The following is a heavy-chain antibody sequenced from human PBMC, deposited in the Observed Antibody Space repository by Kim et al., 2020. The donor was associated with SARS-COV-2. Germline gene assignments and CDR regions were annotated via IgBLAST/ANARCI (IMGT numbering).Heavy chain of an antibody. J-gene: IGHJ6*02. CDR3: ARGGIKMGTIFGVVIKSYGMDV. CDR1: GYTFTSYD. Sequence: ASVKVSCKASGYTFTSYDINWVRQATGQGLEWMGWMNPNSGNTGYAQKFQGRVTMTRNTSKSTAYMELSSLRSEDTAVYYCARGGIKMGTIFGVVIKSYGMDVWGQGTTVTVSS. V-gene: IGHV1-8*01. CDR2: MNPNSGNT. D-gene: IGHD3-3*01.